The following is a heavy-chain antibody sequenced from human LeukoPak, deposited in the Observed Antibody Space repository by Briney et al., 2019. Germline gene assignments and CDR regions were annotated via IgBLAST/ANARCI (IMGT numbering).Heavy chain of an antibody. CDR1: GFTFSNYA. D-gene: IGHD2-2*02. CDR2: ISGSGGST. V-gene: IGHV3-23*01. J-gene: IGHJ4*02. Sequence: PGGSLRLSCAASGFTFSNYAMSWVRQPPGKGLDWVSAISGSGGSTYYADSVKGRFTISRDNSKNTLYLLMNSLKTEDTAVYYCTTETSLYYFDYWGQGTLVTVSS. CDR3: TTETSLYYFDY.